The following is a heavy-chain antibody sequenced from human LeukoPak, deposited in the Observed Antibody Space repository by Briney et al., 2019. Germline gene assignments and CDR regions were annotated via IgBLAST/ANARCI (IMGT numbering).Heavy chain of an antibody. CDR1: GYTFTTYA. Sequence: GASVKVSCKASGYTFTTYAIHWVRQAPGRSLERMGRINAGNGDAKYSQNFHDRITITRDTSASTVYMELTSLRSEDTAVYYCGKSAPSGFDPWGQGTLVTVSS. CDR3: GKSAPSGFDP. CDR2: INAGNGDA. V-gene: IGHV1-3*01. J-gene: IGHJ5*02.